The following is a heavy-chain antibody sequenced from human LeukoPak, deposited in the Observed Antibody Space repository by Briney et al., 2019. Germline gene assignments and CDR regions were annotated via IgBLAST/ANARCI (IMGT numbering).Heavy chain of an antibody. Sequence: ASVKVSCKASCYTFSTYGISWVRQAPGQGLEWMGWISAYKGNTYYAQKLQGRVTMTTDTSTSTAYMELRSLRSDDTAIYYCARDLYYYGSGSYYDVFDVWGQGTMVTVSS. CDR1: CYTFSTYG. J-gene: IGHJ3*01. CDR2: ISAYKGNT. CDR3: ARDLYYYGSGSYYDVFDV. D-gene: IGHD3-10*01. V-gene: IGHV1-18*01.